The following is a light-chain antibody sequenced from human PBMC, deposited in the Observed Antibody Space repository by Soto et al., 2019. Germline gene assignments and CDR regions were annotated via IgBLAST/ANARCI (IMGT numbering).Light chain of an antibody. J-gene: IGKJ1*01. CDR2: DAS. CDR3: QQYNLA. CDR1: QNINNW. Sequence: DIQMTQSPSTLSASVGDRVTITCRASQNINNWLAWYQHKPGKAPKILIYDASTLESGVPSRFSGSGSGTEFTLTIRSTKPDDFETYYCQQYNLAFGQGTKVDIK. V-gene: IGKV1-5*01.